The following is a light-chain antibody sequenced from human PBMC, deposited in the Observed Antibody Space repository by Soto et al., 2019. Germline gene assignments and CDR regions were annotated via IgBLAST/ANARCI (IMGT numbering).Light chain of an antibody. V-gene: IGKV3-20*01. J-gene: IGKJ1*01. Sequence: EIVLTQSPGTLSLSPGERATLSCRASQSVSSNYLAWYQRKPGQAPRLLIYGASSRATGIPDRFGGSGSGTDFTLTISRLEPEDFAVYYCQHYGSSLWTFGQGTKVEIE. CDR1: QSVSSNY. CDR2: GAS. CDR3: QHYGSSLWT.